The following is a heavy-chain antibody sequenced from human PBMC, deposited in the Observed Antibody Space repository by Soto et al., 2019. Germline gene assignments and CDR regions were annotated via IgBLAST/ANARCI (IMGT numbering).Heavy chain of an antibody. D-gene: IGHD1-7*01. V-gene: IGHV6-1*01. CDR3: AGTTSLQWYYMDV. CDR2: TYYRSRWYN. CDR1: WDSVSSNSAA. J-gene: IGHJ6*03. Sequence: SQTLSLTCVISWDSVSSNSAAWNWIRQSPSRGLEWLGRTYYRSRWYNDYAVSVKSRITVNPDTSKNQFSLHLNSVTPKDTAVYSCAGTTSLQWYYMDVWDKGTTVTVSS.